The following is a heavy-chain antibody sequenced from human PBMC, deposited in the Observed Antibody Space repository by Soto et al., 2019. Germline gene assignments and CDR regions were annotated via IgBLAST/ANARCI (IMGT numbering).Heavy chain of an antibody. J-gene: IGHJ6*02. CDR2: MNPNSGNT. Sequence: ASVKVSCKASGYTFTSYDINWVRQATGQGLEWMGWMNPNSGNTGYAQKFQGRVTMTRNTSISTAYMELSSLRSEDTAVYYCARGRGYGSGSYQRMDVWRQGTTVTVPS. CDR3: ARGRGYGSGSYQRMDV. D-gene: IGHD3-10*01. CDR1: GYTFTSYD. V-gene: IGHV1-8*01.